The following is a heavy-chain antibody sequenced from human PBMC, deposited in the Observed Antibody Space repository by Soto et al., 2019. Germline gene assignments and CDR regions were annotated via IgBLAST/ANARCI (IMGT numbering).Heavy chain of an antibody. V-gene: IGHV3-48*01. J-gene: IGHJ5*02. CDR2: ISSSSTTK. CDR3: ARDGCSGSNCLNWFDP. CDR1: GSTFSSYS. Sequence: EVQLVESGGGLVQPGGSLRLSCAASGSTFSSYSMNWVRQAPGKGLEWVSYISSSSTTKYYADSVKGRLTISRDNAKNSLYLQMNSLRAEDTAVYYCARDGCSGSNCLNWFDPWGQGTLVTVSS. D-gene: IGHD2-15*01.